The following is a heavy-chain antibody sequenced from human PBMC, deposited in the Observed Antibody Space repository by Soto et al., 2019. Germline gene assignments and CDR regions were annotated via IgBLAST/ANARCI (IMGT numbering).Heavy chain of an antibody. CDR3: APYLPMVLGVYCSYGMDV. CDR1: GYTFTSYY. V-gene: IGHV1-46*01. D-gene: IGHD3-10*01. Sequence: VASVKGSCKASGYTFTSYYMHWVRQAPGQGLEWMGIINPSGGSTSYAQKFQGRVTMTRDTSRSTVYIELRSLRSEDTVLSYCAPYLPMVLGVYCSYGMDVWGQGTTVTPSS. J-gene: IGHJ6*02. CDR2: INPSGGST.